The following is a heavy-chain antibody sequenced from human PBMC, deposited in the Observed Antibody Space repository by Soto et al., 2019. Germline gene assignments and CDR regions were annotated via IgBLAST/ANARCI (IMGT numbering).Heavy chain of an antibody. CDR2: ISSSSSTI. CDR3: ARSNIVVVPAALEYFQH. J-gene: IGHJ1*01. D-gene: IGHD2-2*01. V-gene: IGHV3-48*01. Sequence: GGSLRLSCAASGFTFSSYSMNWVRQAPGKGLEWVSYISSSSSTIYYADSVKGRLTISRDNAKNSLYLQMNSLRAEDTAVYYCARSNIVVVPAALEYFQHWGQGALVTVSS. CDR1: GFTFSSYS.